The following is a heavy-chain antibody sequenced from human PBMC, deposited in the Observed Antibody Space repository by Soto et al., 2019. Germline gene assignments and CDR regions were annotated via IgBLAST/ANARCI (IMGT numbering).Heavy chain of an antibody. CDR2: INPNSGST. D-gene: IGHD1-26*01. CDR1: GYTFTGYY. V-gene: IGHV1-46*03. Sequence: ASVKVSCKASGYTFTGYYMHWVRQAPGQGLEWMGIINPNSGSTNYAQKFQGRVTMTRDTSTSTVYMELSSLRSEDTAVYYCARATRSRSGSFPYWGQGTLVTVSS. J-gene: IGHJ4*02. CDR3: ARATRSRSGSFPY.